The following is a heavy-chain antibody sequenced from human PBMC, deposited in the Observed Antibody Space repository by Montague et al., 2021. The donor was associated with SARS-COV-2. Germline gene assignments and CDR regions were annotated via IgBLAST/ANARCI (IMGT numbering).Heavy chain of an antibody. Sequence: SETLSLTCAVYGGSSSGAYWNWVRQPPGKGLEWIAEINYSGSANHNPSLKSRVTLSVDRSKNQFSLQLRSVTAADRAVYYCARGVYDSGNYYTRDQYYGLDVWGQGTTVAVSS. V-gene: IGHV4-34*01. CDR3: ARGVYDSGNYYTRDQYYGLDV. CDR2: INYSGSA. CDR1: GGSSSGAY. J-gene: IGHJ6*02. D-gene: IGHD3-10*01.